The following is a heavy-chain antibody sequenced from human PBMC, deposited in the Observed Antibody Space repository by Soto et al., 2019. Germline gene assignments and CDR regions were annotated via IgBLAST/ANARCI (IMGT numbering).Heavy chain of an antibody. CDR2: IYHSGTT. CDR3: ARSLLTSSWYAGS. CDR1: GYSISSGYY. Sequence: SSTLSLTFVFSGYSISSGYYWGWIRQPPGKGLEWIGSIYHSGTTYYNPSLKSRVTISLDTSRNQFSLKLTSVTAADTAVYYCARSLLTSSWYAGSWGQGTLVTVSS. V-gene: IGHV4-38-2*01. J-gene: IGHJ5*02. D-gene: IGHD6-13*01.